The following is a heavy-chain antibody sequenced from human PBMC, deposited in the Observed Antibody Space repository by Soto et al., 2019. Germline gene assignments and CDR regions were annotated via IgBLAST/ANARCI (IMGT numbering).Heavy chain of an antibody. V-gene: IGHV1-18*01. CDR1: GYTFASYG. CDR3: ARDGIAARPTPDY. Sequence: ASVKVSCKASGYTFASYGINWVRQAPGQGLELMGWISGYNGNTKYAQKFRGRVTMTTDTSTSTAYMELRSLRSDDTALYYCARDGIAARPTPDYWGQGTLVTVSS. J-gene: IGHJ4*02. CDR2: ISGYNGNT. D-gene: IGHD6-6*01.